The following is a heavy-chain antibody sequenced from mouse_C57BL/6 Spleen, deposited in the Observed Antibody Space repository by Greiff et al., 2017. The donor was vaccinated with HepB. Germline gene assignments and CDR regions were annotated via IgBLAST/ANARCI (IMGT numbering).Heavy chain of an antibody. J-gene: IGHJ4*01. CDR1: GYTFTSYW. CDR3: ASSPPYAMDY. Sequence: QVQLQQPGAELVMPGASVKLSCKASGYTFTSYWMHWVKQRPGQGLEWIGEIDPSDSYTDYNQKFKGKSTLTVDKTSSTAYMQLSSLTSEDSAVYYCASSPPYAMDYWGQGTSVTVSS. CDR2: IDPSDSYT. V-gene: IGHV1-69*01.